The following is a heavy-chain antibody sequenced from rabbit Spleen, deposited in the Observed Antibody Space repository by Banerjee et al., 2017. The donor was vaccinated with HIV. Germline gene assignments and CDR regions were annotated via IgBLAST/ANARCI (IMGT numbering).Heavy chain of an antibody. J-gene: IGHJ4*01. CDR1: GVSFSDKDV. V-gene: IGHV1S45*01. Sequence: EQLEESGGGLVKPEGSLTLTCKASGVSFSDKDVMCWVRQAPGTGLEWIGCVNTVTGKSVYASWAKGRFTMSRTSSTTVTLQMTSLTAADTATYFCARDAAGREDFNLWGPGTLVTVS. CDR2: VNTVTGKS. D-gene: IGHD4-2*01. CDR3: ARDAAGREDFNL.